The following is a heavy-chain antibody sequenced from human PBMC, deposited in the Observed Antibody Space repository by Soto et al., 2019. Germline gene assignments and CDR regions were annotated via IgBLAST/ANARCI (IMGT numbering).Heavy chain of an antibody. Sequence: GESLKISCKGSGYTFTSYWIAWVRRMPGKGLEWMGIIYPADSDTRYSPSFQGQVSISADKSISTAYLQWSSLKASDTAMYYCARQDGSALYYFDYWGQGTLVTISS. J-gene: IGHJ4*02. D-gene: IGHD6-19*01. CDR2: IYPADSDT. CDR3: ARQDGSALYYFDY. CDR1: GYTFTSYW. V-gene: IGHV5-51*01.